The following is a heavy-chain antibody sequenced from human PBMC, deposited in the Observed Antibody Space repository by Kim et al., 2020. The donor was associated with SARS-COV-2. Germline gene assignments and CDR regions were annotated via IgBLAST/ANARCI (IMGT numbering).Heavy chain of an antibody. CDR1: GFTFSSYA. D-gene: IGHD3-22*01. V-gene: IGHV3-30*04. Sequence: GGSLRLSCAASGFTFSSYAMHWVRQAPGKGLEWVAVISYDGSNKYYADSVKGRFTISRDNSKNTLYLQMNSLRAEDTAVYYCAREPPPYYYDSSGYEDYWGQGTLVTVSS. J-gene: IGHJ4*02. CDR2: ISYDGSNK. CDR3: AREPPPYYYDSSGYEDY.